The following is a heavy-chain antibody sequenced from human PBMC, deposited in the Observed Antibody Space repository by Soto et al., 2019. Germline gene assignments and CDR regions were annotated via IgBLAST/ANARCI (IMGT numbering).Heavy chain of an antibody. CDR1: GGSFSGDY. Sequence: SETLSLTCAVYGGSFSGDYWTWIRQPPGKGLEWIGEINHSGSTNYNPPLKSRVTISVNTSKNHFSSKLGSVTAADTAVYYCAYARTRLYYFDYWGQGTLVTVSS. CDR3: AYARTRLYYFDY. V-gene: IGHV4-34*01. CDR2: INHSGST. J-gene: IGHJ4*02. D-gene: IGHD1-7*01.